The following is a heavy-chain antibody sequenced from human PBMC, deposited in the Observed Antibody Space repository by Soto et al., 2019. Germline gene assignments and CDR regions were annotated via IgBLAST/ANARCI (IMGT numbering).Heavy chain of an antibody. Sequence: SETLSLTCTVSGDSIISSDFYWGWVRQPPGKGLEWIGSIFYLGSSYYNPSLKSRVTMSVDTSKNQFSLRLRSVTAADTALYFCARHSLALRKNNWFDPWAQGIMVTFSS. J-gene: IGHJ5*02. D-gene: IGHD3-3*02. CDR3: ARHSLALRKNNWFDP. CDR2: IFYLGSS. V-gene: IGHV4-39*01. CDR1: GDSIISSDFY.